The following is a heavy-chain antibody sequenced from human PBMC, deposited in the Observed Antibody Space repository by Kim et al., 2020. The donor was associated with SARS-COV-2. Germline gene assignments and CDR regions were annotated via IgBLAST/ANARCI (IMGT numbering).Heavy chain of an antibody. CDR2: INHSGST. Sequence: SETLSLTCAVYGGSFSGYYWSWIRQPPGKGLEWIGEINHSGSTNYNPSLKSRVTISVDTSKNQFSLKLSSVTAADTAVYYCARGPYGSGSYYFVRYYYGMDVWGQGTTVTVSS. CDR3: ARGPYGSGSYYFVRYYYGMDV. CDR1: GGSFSGYY. D-gene: IGHD3-10*01. J-gene: IGHJ6*02. V-gene: IGHV4-34*01.